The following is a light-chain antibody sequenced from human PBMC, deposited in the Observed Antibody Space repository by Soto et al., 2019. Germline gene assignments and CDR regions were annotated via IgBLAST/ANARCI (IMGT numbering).Light chain of an antibody. V-gene: IGLV2-14*03. CDR1: SSDVGGYNY. CDR2: DVT. CDR3: TSFTSGSTPYV. Sequence: QSALTQPASVSGSPGQSITISCAGTSSDVGGYNYVSWYQQLPGKAPQLMIYDVTHRPSGVSDRFSGSRSGNTASLTISGLQAEDEADYYCTSFTSGSTPYVLGTGTKVTVL. J-gene: IGLJ1*01.